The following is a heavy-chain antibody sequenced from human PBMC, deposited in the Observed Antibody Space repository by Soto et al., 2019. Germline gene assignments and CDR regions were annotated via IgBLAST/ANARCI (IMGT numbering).Heavy chain of an antibody. J-gene: IGHJ4*02. CDR2: INHSGST. D-gene: IGHD6-13*01. CDR1: GGSFSGYY. Sequence: SETLSLTCAVYGGSFSGYYWSWIRQPPGKGLEWIGEINHSGSTNYNPSLKSRLTISVDTSKNQFTLQLTSVTVEDTAVYYCATSYGNAWYTYWGQGTQVTVSS. CDR3: ATSYGNAWYTY. V-gene: IGHV4-34*01.